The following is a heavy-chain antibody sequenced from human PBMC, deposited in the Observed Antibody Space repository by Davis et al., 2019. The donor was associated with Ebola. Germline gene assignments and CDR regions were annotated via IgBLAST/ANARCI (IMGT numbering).Heavy chain of an antibody. V-gene: IGHV4-59*01. CDR1: GGSISSYY. CDR2: IYYSGNT. Sequence: SETLSLTCTVSGGSISSYYWSWIRQPPGKGLEWIAYIYYSGNTNYNPSLKSRVTISVDSSKNQFSLKLSSVTAADTAVYYCAREGYYYDSSGYHKGGMDVWGQGTTVIVSS. J-gene: IGHJ6*02. CDR3: AREGYYYDSSGYHKGGMDV. D-gene: IGHD3-22*01.